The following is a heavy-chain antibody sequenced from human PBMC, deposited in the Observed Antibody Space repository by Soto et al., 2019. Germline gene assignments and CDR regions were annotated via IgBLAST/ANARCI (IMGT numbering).Heavy chain of an antibody. CDR2: SNAGNGNT. CDR3: ASLHPLRLGY. Sequence: GASVKVSCKASGYTFTSYAMHWVRQAPGQRLEWMGWSNAGNGNTKYSQKFQGRVTITRDTSASTAYMELSSLRSEDTAVYYCASLHPLRLGYWGQGTLVTVSS. V-gene: IGHV1-3*01. J-gene: IGHJ4*02. CDR1: GYTFTSYA.